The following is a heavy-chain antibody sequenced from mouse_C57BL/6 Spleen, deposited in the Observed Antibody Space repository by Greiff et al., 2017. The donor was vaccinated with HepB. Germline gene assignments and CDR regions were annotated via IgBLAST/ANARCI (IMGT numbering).Heavy chain of an antibody. V-gene: IGHV1-61*01. D-gene: IGHD1-1*01. J-gene: IGHJ4*01. CDR3: ARWGYYGAMDY. CDR2: IYPSDSET. CDR1: GYTFTSYW. Sequence: QVQLQQPGAELVRPGSSVKLSCKASGYTFTSYWMDWVKQRPGQGLEWIGNIYPSDSETHYNQKFKDKATLTVDKSSSTACMQLSSLTSEDSAVYYCARWGYYGAMDYWGQGTSVTVSS.